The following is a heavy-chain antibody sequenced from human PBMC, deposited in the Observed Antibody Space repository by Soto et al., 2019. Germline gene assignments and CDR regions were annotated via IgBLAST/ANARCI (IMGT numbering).Heavy chain of an antibody. V-gene: IGHV4-59*01. CDR3: ARKEDYFDY. CDR1: CGSITCYF. Sequence: TSETLSITCSFSCGSITCYFWTWIRQSTRKGLEWIGYISHTGITNYNSSLKCRVTMSVDTSKNQFSLRVSSLTAADTAVYYCARKEDYFDYWGQG. CDR2: ISHTGIT. J-gene: IGHJ4*02.